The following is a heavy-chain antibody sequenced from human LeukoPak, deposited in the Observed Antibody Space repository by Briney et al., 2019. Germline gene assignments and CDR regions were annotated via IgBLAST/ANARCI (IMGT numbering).Heavy chain of an antibody. CDR1: GGSINSGSYY. D-gene: IGHD3-10*01. Sequence: SETLSLTCTVSGGSINSGSYYWSWIRQPAGKGLEWIGRIYTSGSTNYNPSLKSRVTISVDTSKNQFSLKLSSVTAADAAVYYCARENYYGSGSTGEGFDYWGQGTLVTVSS. V-gene: IGHV4-61*02. J-gene: IGHJ4*02. CDR2: IYTSGST. CDR3: ARENYYGSGSTGEGFDY.